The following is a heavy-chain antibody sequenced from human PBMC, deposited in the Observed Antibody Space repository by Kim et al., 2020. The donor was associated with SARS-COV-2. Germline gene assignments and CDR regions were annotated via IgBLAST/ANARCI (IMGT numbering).Heavy chain of an antibody. CDR2: IYYSGST. CDR3: ARAGDYAGVDY. J-gene: IGHJ4*02. CDR1: GGSISSSSYY. V-gene: IGHV4-39*01. D-gene: IGHD4-17*01. Sequence: SETLSLTCTVSGGSISSSSYYWGWIRQPPGKGLEWIGSIYYSGSTYYNPSLKSRVTISVDTSKNQFSLKLSSVTAADTAVYYCARAGDYAGVDYWGQGTLVTVSS.